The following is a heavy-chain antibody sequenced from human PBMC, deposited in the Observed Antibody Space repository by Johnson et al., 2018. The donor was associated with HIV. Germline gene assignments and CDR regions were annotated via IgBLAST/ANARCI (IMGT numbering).Heavy chain of an antibody. CDR2: IRYDGSNK. V-gene: IGHV3-30*02. Sequence: QVQLVESGGGVVQPGGSLRLSCAVSGFTFSSYGMHWVRQAPGKGLEWVAFIRYDGSNKYYADSVKGRFTISRDNSKNTLYLQMKSLRGEDTAVYHCAKEGYSASFDIWGQGTMVTVSS. J-gene: IGHJ3*02. CDR1: GFTFSSYG. D-gene: IGHD2-21*01. CDR3: AKEGYSASFDI.